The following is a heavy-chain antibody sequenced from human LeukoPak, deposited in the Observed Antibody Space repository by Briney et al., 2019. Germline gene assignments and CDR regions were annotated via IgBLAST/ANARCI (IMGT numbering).Heavy chain of an antibody. CDR2: INHSGST. CDR1: GGSFSGYY. J-gene: IGHJ5*02. D-gene: IGHD4-17*01. V-gene: IGHV4-34*01. CDR3: ARLSTVTTTIWFDP. Sequence: SETLSLTCAVYGGSFSGYYWSWIRQPPGKGLEWIGEINHSGSTNYNPSLKSRVTISVDTPKNQFSLKLSSVTAADTAVYYCARLSTVTTTIWFDPWGQGTLVTVSS.